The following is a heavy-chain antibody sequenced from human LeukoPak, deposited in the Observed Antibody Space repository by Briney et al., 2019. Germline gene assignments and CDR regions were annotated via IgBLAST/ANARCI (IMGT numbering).Heavy chain of an antibody. D-gene: IGHD2-21*02. Sequence: SETLSLTCTISGGSISAHYWTWIRQPPGEGLAWIGFIYYSGSTSYNPSLKSRVSISIDTSKNQFSLALTSVTPADTAVYYCARVVRGVVTSNWFDPWGQGTLVSVSS. V-gene: IGHV4-59*11. CDR1: GGSISAHY. J-gene: IGHJ5*02. CDR2: IYYSGST. CDR3: ARVVRGVVTSNWFDP.